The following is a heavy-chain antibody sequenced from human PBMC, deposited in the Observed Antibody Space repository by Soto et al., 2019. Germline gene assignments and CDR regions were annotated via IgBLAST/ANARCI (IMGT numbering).Heavy chain of an antibody. D-gene: IGHD1-26*01. CDR2: IIPIFGTA. CDR1: GGTFSSYA. CDR3: ARPGVVGATSLYYFDY. V-gene: IGHV1-69*13. J-gene: IGHJ4*02. Sequence: VKVSCKASGGTFSSYAISWVRQAPGQGLEWMGGIIPIFGTANYAQKFQGRVTITADESTSTAYMELSSLRSEDTAVYYCARPGVVGATSLYYFDYWGQGTLVTVSS.